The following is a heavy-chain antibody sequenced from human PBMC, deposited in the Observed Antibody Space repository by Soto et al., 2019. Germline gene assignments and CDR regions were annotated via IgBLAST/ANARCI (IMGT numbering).Heavy chain of an antibody. CDR2: ISYDDGGYK. D-gene: IGHD6-19*01. CDR1: GFMFRNYG. J-gene: IGHJ4*02. V-gene: IGHV3-30*18. Sequence: GGSLRLSCGASGFMFRNYGMHWVRQAPGKGLEWVASISYDDGGYKYYVDSVQGRFTVSRDNSKNTLCLQMNSLVVEDTAVYYCAKDRSGWDFNYYFDYWGQGTVVTVSS. CDR3: AKDRSGWDFNYYFDY.